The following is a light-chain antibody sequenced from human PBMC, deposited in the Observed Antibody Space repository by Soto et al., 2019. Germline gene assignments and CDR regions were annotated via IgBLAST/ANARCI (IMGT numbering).Light chain of an antibody. J-gene: IGLJ3*02. CDR2: SSN. V-gene: IGLV1-44*01. Sequence: QSALTQPPSASGTPGQRVTISCSGSSSNIGTNTVNWYQQFPRSAPKLLMYSSNQRPSGVPDRFSGSKSGTSASLAISGLQSEDEADYDCAAWDGSLNVVLFGGGTKLTVL. CDR1: SSNIGTNT. CDR3: AAWDGSLNVVL.